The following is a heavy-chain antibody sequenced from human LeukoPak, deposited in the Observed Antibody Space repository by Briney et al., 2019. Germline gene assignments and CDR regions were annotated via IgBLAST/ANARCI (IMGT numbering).Heavy chain of an antibody. CDR3: ARGQGATVPQVGKNWFDP. D-gene: IGHD1-26*01. V-gene: IGHV4-59*12. Sequence: SESLSLTCTVSGGSISSYYWSWIRQPPGKGLEWIGYIYYSGSTNYNPSLRSRVILSVDTSKNQFSLKLISVTAADTAVYYCARGQGATVPQVGKNWFDPWGQGTRVIVSS. CDR2: IYYSGST. CDR1: GGSISSYY. J-gene: IGHJ5*02.